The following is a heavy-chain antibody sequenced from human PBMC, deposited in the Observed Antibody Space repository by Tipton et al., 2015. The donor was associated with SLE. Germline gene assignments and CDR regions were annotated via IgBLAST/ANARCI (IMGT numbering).Heavy chain of an antibody. J-gene: IGHJ4*02. CDR2: IYTNENT. Sequence: TLSLTCTVSGGPISSYYWSWIRQPAGGGLEWIGRIYTNENTNYNPSLKSRVTMSVDTSKNHFSLKLISVTAADTAVYYCAKTSSRYPYFDYWGQGTLVTVSS. CDR3: AKTSSRYPYFDY. CDR1: GGPISSYY. V-gene: IGHV4-4*07. D-gene: IGHD6-13*01.